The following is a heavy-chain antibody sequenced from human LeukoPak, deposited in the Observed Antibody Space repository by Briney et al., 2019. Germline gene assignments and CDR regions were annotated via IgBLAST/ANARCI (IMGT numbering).Heavy chain of an antibody. J-gene: IGHJ4*02. CDR2: MHPNSGNT. V-gene: IGHV1-8*01. Sequence: VSVKVSCKASGYTFTSYNINWVRQATGQGLELMGWMHPNSGNTVYAQKLQGRVTMTRDTSTSTLYMELSSLRSEDTAVYYCARESDPYYFDYWGQGTLVTVSS. CDR1: GYTFTSYN. CDR3: ARESDPYYFDY.